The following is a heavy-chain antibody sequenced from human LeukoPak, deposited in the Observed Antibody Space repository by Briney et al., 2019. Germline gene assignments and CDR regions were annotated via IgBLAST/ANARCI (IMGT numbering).Heavy chain of an antibody. V-gene: IGHV3-23*01. D-gene: IGHD1-20*01. CDR1: GFTFSSYV. CDR2: LTGSGGNT. J-gene: IGHJ4*02. CDR3: ARDPPFIIGTTFFDY. Sequence: GGSLRLSCAASGFTFSSYVVSWVRQAPGQGLEWVSTLTGSGGNTYYADSVKGRFTISRDNSKNTLYLQMNSLRAEDTAVYYCARDPPFIIGTTFFDYWGQGTLVTVSS.